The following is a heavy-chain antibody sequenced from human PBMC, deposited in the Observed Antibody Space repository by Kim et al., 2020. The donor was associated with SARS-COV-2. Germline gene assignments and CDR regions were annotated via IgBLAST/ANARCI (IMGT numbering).Heavy chain of an antibody. D-gene: IGHD4-17*01. CDR1: GYTFGRSA. Sequence: ASVKVSCKASGYTFGRSAMHWGRQAPGEGLEWMGWINVGNGNTKYSQKFQGRVTISRDTSASTAYLELSSLRSEDTAVYYCARGTNYGDQSAGDNFDYWGQGTLVTVSS. V-gene: IGHV1-3*01. CDR2: INVGNGNT. CDR3: ARGTNYGDQSAGDNFDY. J-gene: IGHJ4*02.